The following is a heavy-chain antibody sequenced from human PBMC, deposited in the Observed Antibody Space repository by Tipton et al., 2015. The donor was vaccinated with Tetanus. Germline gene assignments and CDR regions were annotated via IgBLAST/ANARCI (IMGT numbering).Heavy chain of an antibody. CDR1: GFTFDGYA. J-gene: IGHJ6*02. CDR2: IDWNSGTI. V-gene: IGHV3-9*01. Sequence: SLRLSCSAPGFTFDGYAMHWVRQAPGKGLEWVSGIDWNSGTIDYADSVKGRFTISRDNAKNSLYLQMNSLRTEDTAAYYCGKDISPGGMDVWGQGTTVTVSS. CDR3: GKDISPGGMDV.